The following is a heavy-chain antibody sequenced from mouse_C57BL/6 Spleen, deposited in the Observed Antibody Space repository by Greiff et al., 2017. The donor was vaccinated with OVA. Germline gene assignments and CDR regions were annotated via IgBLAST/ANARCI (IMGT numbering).Heavy chain of an antibody. CDR3: AREVYSNAMDY. Sequence: QVQLQQSGPELVKPGASVKISCKASGYAFSSSWMNWVKQRPGTGLEWIGRIYPGDGDTNYNGKFKGKATLTADKSSSTAYMQLSSLTSEDSAVYFCAREVYSNAMDYWGQGTSVTVSS. D-gene: IGHD2-5*01. CDR1: GYAFSSSW. J-gene: IGHJ4*01. CDR2: IYPGDGDT. V-gene: IGHV1-82*01.